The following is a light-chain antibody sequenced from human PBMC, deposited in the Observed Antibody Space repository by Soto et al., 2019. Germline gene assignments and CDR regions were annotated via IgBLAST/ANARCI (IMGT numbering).Light chain of an antibody. J-gene: IGKJ3*01. Sequence: EIVLTQSPDILSLSPGDRATLSCRASQSVSSDFFVWYQQKPGQAPRLLIYGASSRATGIPDRFSGSGSGTDFILTISRLEPEDFAVYYCQHYDNTPPSVTFGPGTKVDIK. CDR2: GAS. V-gene: IGKV3-20*01. CDR1: QSVSSDF. CDR3: QHYDNTPPSVT.